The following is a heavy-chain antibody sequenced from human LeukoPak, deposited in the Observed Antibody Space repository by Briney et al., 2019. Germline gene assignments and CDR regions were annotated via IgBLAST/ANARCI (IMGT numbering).Heavy chain of an antibody. J-gene: IGHJ4*02. CDR2: IYYSGST. Sequence: SETLSLTCTVSGGSVSSGTYYWSWIRQPPGKGLEWIGYIYYSGSTNYNPSLKSRVTISVDTSKDQFSLKLSSVTAADTAVYYCARDRVRGNSNPFFDYWGQGTLVTVSS. D-gene: IGHD4-11*01. V-gene: IGHV4-61*01. CDR3: ARDRVRGNSNPFFDY. CDR1: GGSVSSGTYY.